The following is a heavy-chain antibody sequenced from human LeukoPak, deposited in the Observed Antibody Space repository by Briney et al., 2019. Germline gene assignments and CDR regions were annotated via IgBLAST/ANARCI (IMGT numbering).Heavy chain of an antibody. Sequence: PSETLSLTCAVYGGSFSGYYWSWIRQPPGKGLEWIGEINHSGSTNYNPSLKSRVTISVDTSKNQFSLQLDSVTPEDTAVYYCAREHSGYIDSWGQGTLVTVSS. V-gene: IGHV4-34*01. CDR3: AREHSGYIDS. D-gene: IGHD5-12*01. J-gene: IGHJ4*02. CDR1: GGSFSGYY. CDR2: INHSGST.